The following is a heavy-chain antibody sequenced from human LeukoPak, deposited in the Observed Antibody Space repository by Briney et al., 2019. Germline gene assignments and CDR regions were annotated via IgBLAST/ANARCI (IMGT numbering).Heavy chain of an antibody. D-gene: IGHD1-26*01. Sequence: GGSLRLSCAASGFTFSSYWMSWVCQAPGKGLEWVANIKQDGSEKYYVDSVKGRFTIFRDNAKNSLYLQMNSLRAEDTAVYYCARTSGELPFDYWGQGTLVIVSS. CDR3: ARTSGELPFDY. J-gene: IGHJ4*02. CDR2: IKQDGSEK. CDR1: GFTFSSYW. V-gene: IGHV3-7*01.